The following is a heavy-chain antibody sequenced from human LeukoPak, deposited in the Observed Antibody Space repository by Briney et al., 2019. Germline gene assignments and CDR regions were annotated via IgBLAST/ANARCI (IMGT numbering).Heavy chain of an antibody. CDR1: GFPFSSNY. V-gene: IGHV3-53*01. CDR2: IYSGGST. Sequence: PGGSLSPSCAASGFPFSSNYMSWVRQAPGKGLEWVSVIYSGGSTYYADSVKGRFTISRDNSKNTLYLQMNSLRAEDTAVYYCAREQCGGDCYWMGYFDYWGQGTLVTVSS. D-gene: IGHD2-21*02. CDR3: AREQCGGDCYWMGYFDY. J-gene: IGHJ4*02.